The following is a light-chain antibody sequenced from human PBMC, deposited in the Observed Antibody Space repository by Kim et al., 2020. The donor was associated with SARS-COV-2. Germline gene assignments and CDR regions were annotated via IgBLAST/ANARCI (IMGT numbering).Light chain of an antibody. Sequence: ETVLTQSPATLSLSPVERATLSCRASQSVTRYLAWYQQKPGQAPRLLISDASNRATGIPARFSGSGSGTDFTFTISSLEPEDFAVYYCLQRSDSYTFGQGTKLEI. CDR2: DAS. V-gene: IGKV3-11*01. CDR3: LQRSDSYT. CDR1: QSVTRY. J-gene: IGKJ2*01.